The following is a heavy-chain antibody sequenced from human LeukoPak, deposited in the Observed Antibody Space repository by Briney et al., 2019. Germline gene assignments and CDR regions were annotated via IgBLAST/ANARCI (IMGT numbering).Heavy chain of an antibody. Sequence: PGGTLRLSCAASGFTFSNHGMNWVRQAPGKGLEWVSGISWNSGSIGYADSVKGRFTISRDNAKNSLYLQMNSLRAEDTALYYCAKDLNIYGSGSYYNVGDWGQGTLVTVSS. J-gene: IGHJ4*02. V-gene: IGHV3-9*01. D-gene: IGHD3-10*01. CDR1: GFTFSNHG. CDR3: AKDLNIYGSGSYYNVGD. CDR2: ISWNSGSI.